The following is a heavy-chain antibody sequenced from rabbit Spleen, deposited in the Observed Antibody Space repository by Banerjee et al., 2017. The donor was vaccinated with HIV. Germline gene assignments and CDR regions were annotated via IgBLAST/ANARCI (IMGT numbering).Heavy chain of an antibody. D-gene: IGHD8-1*01. V-gene: IGHV1S45*01. CDR1: GFSFSSSYC. J-gene: IGHJ6*01. Sequence: QEHLKESGGDLVKPGASLTLTCTASGFSFSSSYCMCWVRQAPGKGLEWIGCIGTGSGSTWYASWVNGRFTISKTSSTTVTLQMTGLTAADTATYFCARDVGTSFSTYGMDLWGPGTLVTVS. CDR2: IGTGSGST. CDR3: ARDVGTSFSTYGMDL.